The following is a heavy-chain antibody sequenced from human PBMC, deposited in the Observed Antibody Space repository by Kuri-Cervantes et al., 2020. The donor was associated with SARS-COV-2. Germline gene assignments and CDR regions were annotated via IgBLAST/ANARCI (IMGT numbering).Heavy chain of an antibody. Sequence: SETLSLTCTVSGGSISSSSYYWGWIRQPPGKGLEWIGSIYYSGSTYYNPSLKSRVTISVDTSKNQFSLKLSSVTAADTAVYYCARYGRRAAAGTMAFDIWGQGTMVTVSS. CDR1: GGSISSSSYY. V-gene: IGHV4-39*01. J-gene: IGHJ3*02. CDR2: IYYSGST. CDR3: ARYGRRAAAGTMAFDI. D-gene: IGHD6-13*01.